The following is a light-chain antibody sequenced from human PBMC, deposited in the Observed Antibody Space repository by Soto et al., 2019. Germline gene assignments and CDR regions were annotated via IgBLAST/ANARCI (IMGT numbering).Light chain of an antibody. J-gene: IGKJ1*01. Sequence: EIVLTQSPATLSLSPGERATLSCRASETFSNRYLAWYQQKPGQAPRLLIYGASRRATGIPDRFSGSGSGTDFTLTISRLEPEDFAVYFCQQFGSSFITFGQGTKVDIK. CDR2: GAS. V-gene: IGKV3-20*01. CDR1: ETFSNRY. CDR3: QQFGSSFIT.